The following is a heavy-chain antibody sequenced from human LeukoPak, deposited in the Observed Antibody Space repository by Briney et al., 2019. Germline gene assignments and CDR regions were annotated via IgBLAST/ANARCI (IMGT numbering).Heavy chain of an antibody. CDR3: ARDAYYDSSGFLRVFDY. J-gene: IGHJ4*02. CDR1: GFTFDDYG. V-gene: IGHV3-20*04. Sequence: GGSLRLSCAASGFTFDDYGMSWVRQAPGEGLEWVSGINWNGGSTGYADSVKGRFTISRDNAKNSLYLQMNSLRAEDTALYYCARDAYYDSSGFLRVFDYWGQGTLVTVSS. CDR2: INWNGGST. D-gene: IGHD3-22*01.